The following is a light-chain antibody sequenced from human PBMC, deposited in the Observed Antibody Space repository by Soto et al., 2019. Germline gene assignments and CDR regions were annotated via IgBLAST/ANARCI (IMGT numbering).Light chain of an antibody. CDR3: LSYGGRDNLI. CDR1: SSNVGAGYD. CDR2: GRN. J-gene: IGLJ2*01. V-gene: IGLV1-40*01. Sequence: QAVVTQPPSVSGAPGQRVTISCTGSSSNVGAGYDVHWYQQLPGAAPKLLIYGRNSRPSGVPDRFSGTRSGNTASLTVSGLQADDEAVYYCLSYGGRDNLIFGGGTKLTVL.